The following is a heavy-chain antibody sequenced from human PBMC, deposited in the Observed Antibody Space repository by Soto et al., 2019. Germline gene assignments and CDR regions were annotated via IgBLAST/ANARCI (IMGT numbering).Heavy chain of an antibody. CDR1: GFIFGAHA. V-gene: IGHV3-20*04. Sequence: PGGSLRLSCAASGFIFGAHAMSWVRQAPGKGLEWVSAINWISGSTNYADTMKGRFTISRDNAKNSLFLQMNILRVEDTALYYCVRDHNWAFDYWAPGTLVTVSS. CDR3: VRDHNWAFDY. J-gene: IGHJ4*02. CDR2: INWISGST. D-gene: IGHD1-20*01.